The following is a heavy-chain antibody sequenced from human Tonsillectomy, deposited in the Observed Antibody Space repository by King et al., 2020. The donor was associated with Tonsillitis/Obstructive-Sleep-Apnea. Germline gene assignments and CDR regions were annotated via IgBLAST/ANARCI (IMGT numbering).Heavy chain of an antibody. D-gene: IGHD2-15*01. Sequence: VQLQQLCAGLLKPSKTLSLTCAVYGGSFSGYYWSWIRQPPWKGREWIGEINHSGSTNYNPSLMGRVTISVDTSKNQFSLKLSSVTAADTAVYYCASQKFEYCSGGSCYSLDYWGQGTLVTVSS. J-gene: IGHJ4*02. V-gene: IGHV4-34*01. CDR2: INHSGST. CDR3: ASQKFEYCSGGSCYSLDY. CDR1: GGSFSGYY.